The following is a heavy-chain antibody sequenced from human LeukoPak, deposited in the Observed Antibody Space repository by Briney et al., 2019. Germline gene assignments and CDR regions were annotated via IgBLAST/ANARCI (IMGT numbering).Heavy chain of an antibody. V-gene: IGHV1-69*06. CDR1: GGTFSNFG. J-gene: IGHJ3*02. CDR2: IIPIFGTA. Sequence: SVKVSCKASGGTFSNFGINWVRLAPGQGLEWMGGIIPIFGTANYAQKFQGRVTITADKSTSTAYMELSSLRSEDTAVYYCATVYAVPGVWAFDIWDQGTMVTVSS. D-gene: IGHD2-2*01. CDR3: ATVYAVPGVWAFDI.